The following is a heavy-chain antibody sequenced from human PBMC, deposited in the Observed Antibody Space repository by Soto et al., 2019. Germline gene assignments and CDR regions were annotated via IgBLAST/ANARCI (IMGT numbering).Heavy chain of an antibody. CDR1: GGSIRSGDSY. V-gene: IGHV4-30-4*01. Sequence: PSETLSLTCTVSGGSIRSGDSYWSWIRQPPGKGLEWIGYIYYSGSTYYNPSLKSRVTISLYTSKNQFSLNLSSVTAADTAVYYCASNHYYDRSGTDYWGQGTLVTVSS. CDR2: IYYSGST. D-gene: IGHD3-22*01. J-gene: IGHJ4*02. CDR3: ASNHYYDRSGTDY.